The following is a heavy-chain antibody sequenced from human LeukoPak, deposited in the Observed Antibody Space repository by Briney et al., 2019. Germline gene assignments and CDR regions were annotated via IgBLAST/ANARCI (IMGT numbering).Heavy chain of an antibody. CDR3: VKVGIAVAGTGDY. Sequence: PGGSLRPSCSASLFTFSNYAMHCGRQAPGKGLEYVSSLSSNGGSTYYADSVKGRFTISRDNSKNTLYLQMSSLRAEDTAVYYCVKVGIAVAGTGDYWGQGALVTVSS. J-gene: IGHJ4*02. D-gene: IGHD6-19*01. CDR2: LSSNGGST. V-gene: IGHV3-64D*06. CDR1: LFTFSNYA.